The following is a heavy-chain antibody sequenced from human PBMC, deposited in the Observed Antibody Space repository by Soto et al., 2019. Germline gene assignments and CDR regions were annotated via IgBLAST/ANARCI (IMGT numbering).Heavy chain of an antibody. CDR3: ARDWFGIDY. D-gene: IGHD3-16*01. CDR2: INPYNGNT. CDR1: GYTFTSYG. Sequence: QVQLVQSGAEVKKPGASVKVSCKASGYTFTSYGISWVRQAPGQGLEWMGWINPYNGNTNYAQKPQGTVTMTTDTSTNTAYMELRSLRSADTAVYYCARDWFGIDYWGQGTLVTVSS. J-gene: IGHJ4*02. V-gene: IGHV1-18*01.